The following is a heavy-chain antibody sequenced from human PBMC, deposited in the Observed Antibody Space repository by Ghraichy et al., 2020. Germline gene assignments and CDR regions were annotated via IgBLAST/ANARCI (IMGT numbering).Heavy chain of an antibody. D-gene: IGHD4/OR15-4a*01. CDR3: AREEDMTTIKGSFDY. CDR2: TNSDGSGT. Sequence: GGSLRLSCAASGFTFSTYWMHWVRQAPGKGLVWVSRTNSDGSGTNYADSVRGRFTISRDNAKNTLYLHMSSLRAEDTAVYYCAREEDMTTIKGSFDYWGQGTLVTVSS. V-gene: IGHV3-74*01. CDR1: GFTFSTYW. J-gene: IGHJ4*02.